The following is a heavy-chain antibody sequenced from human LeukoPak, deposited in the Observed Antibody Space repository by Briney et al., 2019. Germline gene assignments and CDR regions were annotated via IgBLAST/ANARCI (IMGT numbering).Heavy chain of an antibody. V-gene: IGHV3-21*01. J-gene: IGHJ6*02. CDR2: ISSSSSYI. CDR1: GFTFSSYS. Sequence: GGSLRLSCAASGFTFSSYSMNWVRQAPGKGLEWVSSISSSSSYIYYADSVKGRFTISRDNAKNSLYLQMNSLRAEDTAVYYCGRPSGSVYYYGMDVWGQGTTVTVSS. CDR3: GRPSGSVYYYGMDV. D-gene: IGHD3-22*01.